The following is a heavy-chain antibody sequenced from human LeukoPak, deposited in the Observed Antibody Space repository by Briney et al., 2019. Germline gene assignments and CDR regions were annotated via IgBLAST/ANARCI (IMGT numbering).Heavy chain of an antibody. J-gene: IGHJ3*01. V-gene: IGHV3-23*01. Sequence: PGGSLRLSCAASGFTFSSYAMSWVRQAPGKGLEWVSSISDSSGSRTPYADSVKGRFTISRDNSKNTLYPQMNSLRVEDTAIYYCAKDPRLCGGDCFTTIDSWGQGTMVTVSP. D-gene: IGHD2-21*02. CDR2: ISDSSGSRT. CDR3: AKDPRLCGGDCFTTIDS. CDR1: GFTFSSYA.